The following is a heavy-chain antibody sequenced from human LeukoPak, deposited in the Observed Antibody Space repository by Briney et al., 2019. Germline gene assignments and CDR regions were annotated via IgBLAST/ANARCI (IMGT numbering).Heavy chain of an antibody. D-gene: IGHD6-19*01. CDR2: INHSGST. CDR3: ARRAQWLVRPRYFDY. CDR1: GGSCSGYY. J-gene: IGHJ4*02. V-gene: IGHV4-34*01. Sequence: SETMSLXCAVYGGSCSGYYWSWIRQPPGKGLEWIGEINHSGSTNYNPSLKSRATISVDTSKNQFSLKLSSVTAADTAVYYCARRAQWLVRPRYFDYWGQGTLVTVSS.